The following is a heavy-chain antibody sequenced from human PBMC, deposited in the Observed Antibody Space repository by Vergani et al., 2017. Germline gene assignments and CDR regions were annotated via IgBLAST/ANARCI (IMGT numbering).Heavy chain of an antibody. CDR3: AKQYFVSGNYLFDY. V-gene: IGHV3-23*01. CDR2: ISGSGVSA. Sequence: EVQLLESGGGLVQPGGSLRLTCAASEFTFSNYAMNWVRQAPGKGLEWVSGISGSGVSAYYTDSVKGRFTISRDNSKNMLFLQMNNLRTEDTAIYYCAKQYFVSGNYLFDYWGKGTRVTVSS. D-gene: IGHD3-10*01. J-gene: IGHJ4*02. CDR1: EFTFSNYA.